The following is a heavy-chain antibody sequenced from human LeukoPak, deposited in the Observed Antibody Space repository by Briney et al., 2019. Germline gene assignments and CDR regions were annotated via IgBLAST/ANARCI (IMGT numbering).Heavy chain of an antibody. D-gene: IGHD6-19*01. CDR3: ARLEVAVAGTLEEGDY. J-gene: IGHJ4*02. V-gene: IGHV1-69*13. CDR1: GGTFSSYA. CDR2: IIPILGTA. Sequence: GASVKVSCKASGGTFSSYAISWVRQAPGQGLEWMGGIIPILGTANYAQKFQGRVTITADESTSTAYMELSSLRSEDTAVYYCARLEVAVAGTLEEGDYWGQGTLVTVSS.